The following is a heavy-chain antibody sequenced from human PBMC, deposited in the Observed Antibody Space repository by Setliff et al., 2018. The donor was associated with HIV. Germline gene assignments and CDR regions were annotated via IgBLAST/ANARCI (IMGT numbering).Heavy chain of an antibody. J-gene: IGHJ5*02. CDR3: ARDTNHLDYSFWSGYSRGWFDP. Sequence: PSETLSLTCTVSGGSITGHFWSWVRQPPGKGLEWIGESNHSGSTNYNPSLKSRVTISVDTSKNQFSLKLSSVTAADTAVYYCARDTNHLDYSFWSGYSRGWFDPWGQGTLVTVSS. V-gene: IGHV4-34*01. CDR2: SNHSGST. CDR1: GGSITGHF. D-gene: IGHD3-3*01.